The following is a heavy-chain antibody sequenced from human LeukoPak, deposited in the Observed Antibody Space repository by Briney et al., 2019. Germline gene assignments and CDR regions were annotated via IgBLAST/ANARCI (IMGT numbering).Heavy chain of an antibody. Sequence: GASLRLSCAASGFTFSSYWMSWVRQSPGKGLEWVANIKQDGSEKYYVDSVKGRFAISRDNAKNSLYLQMNSLRAEDTAVYYCARGSYDFWSGYLYYFDYWGQGTLVTVSS. CDR3: ARGSYDFWSGYLYYFDY. D-gene: IGHD3-3*01. V-gene: IGHV3-7*01. CDR2: IKQDGSEK. CDR1: GFTFSSYW. J-gene: IGHJ4*02.